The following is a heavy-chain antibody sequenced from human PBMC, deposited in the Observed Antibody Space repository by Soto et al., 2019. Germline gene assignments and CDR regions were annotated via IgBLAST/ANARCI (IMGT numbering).Heavy chain of an antibody. CDR1: GFTFSSYS. CDR3: ARRDGTTGTPAAFDI. CDR2: ISSSSSYI. V-gene: IGHV3-21*01. D-gene: IGHD1-1*01. J-gene: IGHJ3*02. Sequence: PVGSLRLSCAASGFTFSSYSMNWVRQAPGKGLEWVSSISSSSSYIYYADSVKGRFTISRDNAKNSLYLQMNSLRAEDTAVYYCARRDGTTGTPAAFDIWGQGTMVTVSS.